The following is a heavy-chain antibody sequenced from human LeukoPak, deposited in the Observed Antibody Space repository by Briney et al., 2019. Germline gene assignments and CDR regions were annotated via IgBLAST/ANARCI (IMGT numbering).Heavy chain of an antibody. CDR2: IYSGGST. CDR3: ARDYYYDSSGYYGDY. CDR1: GFTVSSNY. D-gene: IGHD3-22*01. Sequence: GGSLRLSCAASGFTVSSNYMSWVRQAPGKGLEWGSVIYSGGSTYYADSVKGRFTISRDNSKNTLYLQMNSLRAEDTAVYYCARDYYYDSSGYYGDYWGQGTLVTVSS. V-gene: IGHV3-53*01. J-gene: IGHJ4*02.